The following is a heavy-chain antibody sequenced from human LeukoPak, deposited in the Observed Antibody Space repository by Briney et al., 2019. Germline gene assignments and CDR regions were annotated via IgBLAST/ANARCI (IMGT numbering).Heavy chain of an antibody. J-gene: IGHJ4*02. CDR2: INPNSGGT. D-gene: IGHD6-19*01. CDR3: ARDESSGWYFDY. CDR1: GYTFTGCY. Sequence: ASVKVSCKASGYTFTGCYMHWVRQAPGQGLEWMGWINPNSGGTNYAQKFQGRVTMTRDTSISTAYMELSRLRSDDTAVYYCARDESSGWYFDYWGQGTLVTVSS. V-gene: IGHV1-2*02.